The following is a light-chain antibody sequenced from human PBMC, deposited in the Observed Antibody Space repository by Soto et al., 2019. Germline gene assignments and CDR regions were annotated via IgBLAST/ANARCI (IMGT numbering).Light chain of an antibody. Sequence: QSVLAQPASGYGARGDSSTISCTGTSSDVGRYNYVSWFQQHPGKVPKLIIYDVNNWPSGVSDRFSGSKSGNTASLTISGLQPEDEADYYCSSFTTSSTFVSVTGTKVTVL. CDR3: SSFTTSSTFV. J-gene: IGLJ1*01. CDR2: DVN. CDR1: SSDVGRYNY. V-gene: IGLV2-14*03.